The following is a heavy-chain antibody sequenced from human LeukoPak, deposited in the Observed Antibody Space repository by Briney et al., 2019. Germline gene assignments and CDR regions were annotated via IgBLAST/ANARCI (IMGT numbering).Heavy chain of an antibody. D-gene: IGHD5-12*01. Sequence: GGSLRLSCAASGFTFISYGMHWVRQAPGKGLEWVTFIRYDGSNKYYADSVKGRFIISRDNSKNTLYLQMNSLRDEDTAVDYCAKDTVKVTTIRRVPHYMDVWGKGTTVTISS. CDR1: GFTFISYG. CDR2: IRYDGSNK. CDR3: AKDTVKVTTIRRVPHYMDV. V-gene: IGHV3-30*02. J-gene: IGHJ6*03.